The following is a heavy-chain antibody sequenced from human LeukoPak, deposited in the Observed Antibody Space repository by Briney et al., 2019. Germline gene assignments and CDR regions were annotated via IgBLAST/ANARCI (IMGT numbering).Heavy chain of an antibody. CDR1: GFTFSSYG. D-gene: IGHD3-22*01. J-gene: IGHJ4*02. Sequence: PGRSLRLSCAASGFTFSSYGMHWVRQAPGKGLEWVAVIWYDGSNKYYADSVKGRFTISRDNSKNTLYLQMNSLRAEDTAVYYCARDHPGDYYDSSGPTYYFDYWGQGTLVTVSS. CDR3: ARDHPGDYYDSSGPTYYFDY. V-gene: IGHV3-33*01. CDR2: IWYDGSNK.